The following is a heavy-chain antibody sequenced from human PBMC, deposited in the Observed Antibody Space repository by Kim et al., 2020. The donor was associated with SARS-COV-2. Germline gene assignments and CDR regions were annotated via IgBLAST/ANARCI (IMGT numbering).Heavy chain of an antibody. V-gene: IGHV3-7*01. CDR3: ARLRDGGTNYDY. D-gene: IGHD3-16*01. Sequence: GGSLRLSCVASGFTFSSYWISWVRQAPGKGLEWVATIWPDGSEIRYVDPVKGRFTISRDNAKSSVYLQMNSLRAEDTAVYYCARLRDGGTNYDYWGQ. CDR1: GFTFSSYW. J-gene: IGHJ4*02. CDR2: IWPDGSEI.